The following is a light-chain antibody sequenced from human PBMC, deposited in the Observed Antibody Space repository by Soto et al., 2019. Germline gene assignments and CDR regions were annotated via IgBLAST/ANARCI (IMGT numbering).Light chain of an antibody. CDR2: KAS. V-gene: IGKV1-5*03. Sequence: DIQMTQSPSTLSASVGDRVTITCRASQSISSWLAWYQQKPGKAPKLLIYKASSLESGVPSRFSGSGSGKEFNLTISSLQPDDFATYYCQQYNSYSLTFGGGTKVEIK. CDR3: QQYNSYSLT. J-gene: IGKJ4*01. CDR1: QSISSW.